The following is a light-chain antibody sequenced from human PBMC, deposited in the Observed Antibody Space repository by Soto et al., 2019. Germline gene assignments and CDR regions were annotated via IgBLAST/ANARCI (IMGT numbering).Light chain of an antibody. CDR1: QTVRSS. J-gene: IGKJ2*01. Sequence: EIVLTQSPATLSLSPGERGTLSCRASQTVRSSLDWYQQKPGQAPRLLIYDASNRSTSIPGRFSGSGSGADFTLSISSLEPEDVAVYCCQQGSILPPGYTFGQWTKVEIK. V-gene: IGKV3-11*01. CDR2: DAS. CDR3: QQGSILPPGYT.